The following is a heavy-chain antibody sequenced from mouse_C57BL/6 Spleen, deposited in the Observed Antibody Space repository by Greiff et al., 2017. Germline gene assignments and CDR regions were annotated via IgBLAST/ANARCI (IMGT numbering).Heavy chain of an antibody. CDR2: IDPSDSYT. Sequence: QVQLQQPGAELVRPGTSVKLSCKASGYTFTSYWMHWVKQRPGQGLEWIGVIDPSDSYTNYNQKFKGKATLTVDTSSSTAYMQLSSLTSEDSAVYYCARAGHYYGSSTYWYFDVWGTGTTVTVSS. V-gene: IGHV1-59*01. J-gene: IGHJ1*03. CDR1: GYTFTSYW. D-gene: IGHD1-1*01. CDR3: ARAGHYYGSSTYWYFDV.